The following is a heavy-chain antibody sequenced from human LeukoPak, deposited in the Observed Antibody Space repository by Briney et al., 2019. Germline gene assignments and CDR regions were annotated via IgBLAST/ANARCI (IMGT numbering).Heavy chain of an antibody. CDR2: ITSSGGST. J-gene: IGHJ4*02. D-gene: IGHD4-17*01. CDR3: AKRGFSSYGDYDY. V-gene: IGHV3-23*01. CDR1: GFTFSSYA. Sequence: GGSLRLSCAASGFTFSSYAVSWVRQAPGKGLECVSTITSSGGSTFSADSVKGRFTISRDNSKNTLYLQMSSLRAEDTAVYFCAKRGFSSYGDYDYWGQGTLVTVSS.